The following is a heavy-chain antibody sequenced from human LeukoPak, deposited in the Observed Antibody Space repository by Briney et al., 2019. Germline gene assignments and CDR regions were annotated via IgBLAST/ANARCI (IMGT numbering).Heavy chain of an antibody. J-gene: IGHJ4*02. V-gene: IGHV4-30-2*01. CDR2: IYHSGST. D-gene: IGHD3-22*01. Sequence: TSETLSLTCTVSGGSISSGGYYWSWIRQPPGKGLEWIGYIYHSGSTYYNPSLKSRVTISVDRSKNQFSLKLSSVTAADTAVYYCARGYYDSSGYPSMGFDYWGQGTLVTVSS. CDR1: GGSISSGGYY. CDR3: ARGYYDSSGYPSMGFDY.